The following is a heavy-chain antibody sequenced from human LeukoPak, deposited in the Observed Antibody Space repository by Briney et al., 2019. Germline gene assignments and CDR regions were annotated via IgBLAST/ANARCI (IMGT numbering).Heavy chain of an antibody. Sequence: ASVKVSCKASGGTFSSYAISWVRQAPGQGLEWMGGIIPIFGTANYAQKFQGRVTITADESTSTAYMELSSLRSEDTAVYYCARERHDYGDPRPFDYWGQGTLVTVSS. CDR1: GGTFSSYA. CDR3: ARERHDYGDPRPFDY. J-gene: IGHJ4*02. V-gene: IGHV1-69*13. CDR2: IIPIFGTA. D-gene: IGHD4-17*01.